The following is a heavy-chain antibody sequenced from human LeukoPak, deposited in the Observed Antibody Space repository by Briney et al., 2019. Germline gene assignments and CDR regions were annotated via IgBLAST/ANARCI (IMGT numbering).Heavy chain of an antibody. D-gene: IGHD3-3*01. CDR2: IKQEGSEK. CDR3: ASSFSDDFWSGYF. Sequence: SGGSLRLSCAVHRLTLTYGLSWARPAPGTGLDGVAKIKQEGSEKYHVDSVKGRLTICRDNAKKSLFLQMNSLRAQDTALYYCASSFSDDFWSGYFWGQGTLVTVSS. CDR1: RLTLTYG. J-gene: IGHJ4*02. V-gene: IGHV3-7*01.